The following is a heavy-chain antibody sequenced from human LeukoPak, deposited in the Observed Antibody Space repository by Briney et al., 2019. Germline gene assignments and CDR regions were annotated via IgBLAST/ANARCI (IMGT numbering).Heavy chain of an antibody. CDR1: GGSFSCYY. D-gene: IGHD2-15*01. Sequence: SSETLSLTCAVYGGSFSCYYWSWIRQPPGKGLEWIGEINHSGSTNYNPSLKSRVTISVDTSKNQFSLKLSSVTAADTAVYYCARAVVVAATRYYYMDVWGKGTTVTVSS. CDR2: INHSGST. V-gene: IGHV4-34*01. CDR3: ARAVVVAATRYYYMDV. J-gene: IGHJ6*03.